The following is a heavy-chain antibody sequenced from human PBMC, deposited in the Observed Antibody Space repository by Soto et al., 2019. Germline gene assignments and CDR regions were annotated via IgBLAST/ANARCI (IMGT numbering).Heavy chain of an antibody. D-gene: IGHD3-22*01. J-gene: IGHJ4*02. V-gene: IGHV1-3*01. CDR3: ARSGITMIVVVISPFDY. Sequence: GASVKVSFKASGYTFTSYAMHWLRQAPGQRLEWMGWINAGNGNTKYSQKFQGRVTITRDTSASTAYMELSSLRSEDTAVYYCARSGITMIVVVISPFDYWGQGTLVTVPQ. CDR2: INAGNGNT. CDR1: GYTFTSYA.